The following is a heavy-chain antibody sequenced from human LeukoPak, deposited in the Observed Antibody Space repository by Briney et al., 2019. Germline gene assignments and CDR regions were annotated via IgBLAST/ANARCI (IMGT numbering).Heavy chain of an antibody. D-gene: IGHD5-12*01. V-gene: IGHV4-34*01. Sequence: SETLSLTCAVYGGSFSGYYWSWIRQPPGKGLEWIGEINHSGSTYYNRSLKSRVTISIDTSKKQCSLKLSSVTAADTAVYYCARLSGYDWESFFDYWGQGTLVTVSS. CDR3: ARLSGYDWESFFDY. CDR1: GGSFSGYY. CDR2: INHSGST. J-gene: IGHJ4*02.